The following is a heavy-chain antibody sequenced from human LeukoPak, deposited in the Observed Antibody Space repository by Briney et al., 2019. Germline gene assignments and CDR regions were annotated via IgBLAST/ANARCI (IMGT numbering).Heavy chain of an antibody. CDR2: IWFDGSNR. D-gene: IGHD3-22*01. J-gene: IGHJ4*02. Sequence: PGRSLRLSCEASGFTFRNYGMHWVRQAPGKGLDWVGVIWFDGSNRYYADSVKGRFTISRDNSKNTLYLQVNSVRAEDTAVYYCVRSAFHAGSGNYYDYWGQGTLVTVSS. V-gene: IGHV3-33*01. CDR3: VRSAFHAGSGNYYDY. CDR1: GFTFRNYG.